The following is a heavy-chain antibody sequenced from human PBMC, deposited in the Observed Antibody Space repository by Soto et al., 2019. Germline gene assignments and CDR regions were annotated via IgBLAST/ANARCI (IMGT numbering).Heavy chain of an antibody. CDR3: ARGREVVVAATTDFDY. D-gene: IGHD2-15*01. J-gene: IGHJ4*02. Sequence: QVQLQQWGAGLLKPSETLSLTCAVYGGSFSGYYWCWIRQPPGKGLEWIGEINHSGSTNYNPSLKSRVTISVDTSKNQFSLKLSSVTAADTAVYYCARGREVVVAATTDFDYWGQGTLVTVSS. CDR1: GGSFSGYY. CDR2: INHSGST. V-gene: IGHV4-34*01.